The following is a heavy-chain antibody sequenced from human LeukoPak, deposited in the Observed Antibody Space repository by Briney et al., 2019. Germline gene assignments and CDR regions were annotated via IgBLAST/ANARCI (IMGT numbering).Heavy chain of an antibody. CDR2: INPHSGGT. CDR3: ANGAPIDYGGYDY. CDR1: GYTLTDYY. V-gene: IGHV1-2*02. Sequence: ASLKVSCVTSGYTLTDYYIHWVRQAPGQGREWMRWINPHSGGTNYAQKFQGRVTMTRDTSIRTAYMELSRLRSDDTAVYYCANGAPIDYGGYDYWGQGTLVTVSS. J-gene: IGHJ4*02. D-gene: IGHD4-23*01.